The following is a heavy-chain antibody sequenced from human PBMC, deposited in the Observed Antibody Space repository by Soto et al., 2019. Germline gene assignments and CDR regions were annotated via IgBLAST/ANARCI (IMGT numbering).Heavy chain of an antibody. CDR1: GDSVPRNSAG. J-gene: IGHJ4*01. Sequence: PSQTLSLTCAITGDSVPRNSAGWSWVRQSPSRGLEWLGRTYYRSKWYYEYAVSVRGRITINPDTSKNQYSLQLNSVTHEDTAVYSCARGEQYSGRIFDYWGQGTLVTVSS. D-gene: IGHD1-26*01. CDR2: TYYRSKWYY. V-gene: IGHV6-1*01. CDR3: ARGEQYSGRIFDY.